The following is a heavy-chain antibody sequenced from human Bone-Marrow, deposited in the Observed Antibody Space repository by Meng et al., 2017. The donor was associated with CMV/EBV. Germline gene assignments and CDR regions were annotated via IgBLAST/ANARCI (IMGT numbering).Heavy chain of an antibody. CDR1: GFTFSTYS. CDR2: ISHDGRNV. D-gene: IGHD3-10*01. CDR3: ARVAGLLWCGEAADAFDI. V-gene: IGHV3-30*04. Sequence: GESLKISCASSGFTFSTYSMHWVRQAPGKGLEWMTMISHDGRNVYYADFVKGRFTISRDNSKNTMYLQMNSRRVEDTDVYYCARVAGLLWCGEAADAFDIWGQGTMVTVSS. J-gene: IGHJ3*02.